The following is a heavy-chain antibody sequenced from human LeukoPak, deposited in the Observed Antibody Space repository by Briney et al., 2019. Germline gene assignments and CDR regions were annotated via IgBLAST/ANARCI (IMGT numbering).Heavy chain of an antibody. Sequence: ASVKVSCKASGYTFTSYDINWVRQATGQGLEWMGWMNPNSGNTGYAQKFQGRVTMTRNTSISTAYVELSSLRSEDTAVYYCARGIAAAGGLDYWGQGTLVTVSS. CDR1: GYTFTSYD. J-gene: IGHJ4*02. D-gene: IGHD6-13*01. CDR3: ARGIAAAGGLDY. CDR2: MNPNSGNT. V-gene: IGHV1-8*01.